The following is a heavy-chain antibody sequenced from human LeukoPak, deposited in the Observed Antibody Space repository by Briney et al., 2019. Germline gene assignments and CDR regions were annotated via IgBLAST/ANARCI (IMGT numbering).Heavy chain of an antibody. V-gene: IGHV3-74*01. D-gene: IGHD2-8*01. CDR1: GSTFSSYW. J-gene: IGHJ3*02. CDR3: ARNGVDSTYDM. CDR2: LSPDGSAT. Sequence: TGGSLRLSCAASGSTFSSYWMHWVRQSPGKGLMWVSHLSPDGSATNYADSVKGRFTISRDNPKNTLYLQMNSLRAEDTAVYYCARNGVDSTYDMWGQGTVVTVSS.